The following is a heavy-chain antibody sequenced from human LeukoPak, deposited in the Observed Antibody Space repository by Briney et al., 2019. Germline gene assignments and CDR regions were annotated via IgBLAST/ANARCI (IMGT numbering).Heavy chain of an antibody. CDR2: ISSSSSYI. D-gene: IGHD4-17*01. J-gene: IGHJ1*01. Sequence: GGSLRLSCAASGFTFSSYSMNWVRQAPGKGLEWVSSISSSSSYIYYADSVKGRFTISRDNAKNSLYLQMNSLRAEDTAVYYCARDLRTVTTMYFQHWGQGTLVTVSS. CDR3: ARDLRTVTTMYFQH. V-gene: IGHV3-21*01. CDR1: GFTFSSYS.